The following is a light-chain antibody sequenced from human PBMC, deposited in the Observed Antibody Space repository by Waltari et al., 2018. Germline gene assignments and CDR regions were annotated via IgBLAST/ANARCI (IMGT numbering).Light chain of an antibody. CDR3: AAWDDSLSGLV. Sequence: QSVMTQPPSASGTPGQKVTISCNGSSSNIGSNYVYWYQQLPGTAPKLLIFKNKQRPSGVPYRFSVSKFGTSASLAINGLRSEDEADYYCAAWDDSLSGLVLGGGTKVTVL. J-gene: IGLJ3*02. CDR2: KNK. CDR1: SSNIGSNY. V-gene: IGLV1-47*01.